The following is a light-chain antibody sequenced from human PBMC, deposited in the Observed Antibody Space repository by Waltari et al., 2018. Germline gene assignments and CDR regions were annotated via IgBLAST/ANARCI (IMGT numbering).Light chain of an antibody. V-gene: IGLV1-47*01. J-gene: IGLJ2*01. CDR2: SNN. CDR3: ASWDDSLSGRI. Sequence: QSVLFQPPSASGTPGQRVTISCSWSSSNIGSNFVFWYQQFPERAPKLVIYSNNPRPSGVPDRFAGAKYGTSASLTISVLRSEDEADYYCASWDDSLSGRIFGGGTKLTVL. CDR1: SSNIGSNF.